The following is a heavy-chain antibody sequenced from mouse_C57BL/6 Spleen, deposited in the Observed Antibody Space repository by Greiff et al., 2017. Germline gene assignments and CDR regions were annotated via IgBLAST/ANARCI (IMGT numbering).Heavy chain of an antibody. V-gene: IGHV1-82*01. Sequence: VQLQQSGPELVKPGASVKISCKASGYAFSSSWMNWVKQRPGKGLEWIGRIYPGDGDTNYNGKFKGKATLTADKSSSTAYLQRSSLTAEDSAVYCCARHIYDGYGYFGYWGQGTTLTVAS. CDR1: GYAFSSSW. CDR3: ARHIYDGYGYFGY. J-gene: IGHJ2*01. D-gene: IGHD2-3*01. CDR2: IYPGDGDT.